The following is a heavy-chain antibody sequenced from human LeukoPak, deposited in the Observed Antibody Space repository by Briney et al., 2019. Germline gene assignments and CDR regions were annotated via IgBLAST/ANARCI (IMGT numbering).Heavy chain of an antibody. CDR3: ARDGDYGDYAPYYYYYYMDV. Sequence: GGSLRLSCAASGFTLSSYWMHWVRQAPGKGLVWVSRINSDGSSTSYADSVKGRFTISRDNAKNTLYLQMNSLRAEDTAVYYCARDGDYGDYAPYYYYYYMDVWGKGTTVTVSS. CDR1: GFTLSSYW. D-gene: IGHD4-17*01. V-gene: IGHV3-74*01. J-gene: IGHJ6*03. CDR2: INSDGSST.